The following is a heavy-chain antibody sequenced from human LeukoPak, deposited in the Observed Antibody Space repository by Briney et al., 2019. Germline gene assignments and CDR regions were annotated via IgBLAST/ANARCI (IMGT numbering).Heavy chain of an antibody. CDR3: ARALPSYDILTGYVGAFDI. Sequence: GGSLRLSCAASGFTFSSYWMHWVRQAPGKGLVWVSRINSDGSSTSYADSVKGRFTISRDNAKNTLYLQMNSLRAEDTAVYYCARALPSYDILTGYVGAFDIWGQGTMVTVSS. CDR1: GFTFSSYW. CDR2: INSDGSST. J-gene: IGHJ3*02. D-gene: IGHD3-9*01. V-gene: IGHV3-74*01.